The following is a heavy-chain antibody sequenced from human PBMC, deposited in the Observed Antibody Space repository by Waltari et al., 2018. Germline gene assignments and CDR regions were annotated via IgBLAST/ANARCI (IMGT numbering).Heavy chain of an antibody. CDR2: ISSSGSTI. CDR1: GFTFSSYE. Sequence: EVQLVESGGGLVQPGGSLRLSCAASGFTFSSYEMNWVRQAPGKGLEWVSYISSSGSTIYYADSVKGRFTISRDNAKNSLYLQMNSLRAEDTAVYYCARVQYSSGWSYYYYYGMDVWGQGTTVTVSS. V-gene: IGHV3-48*03. CDR3: ARVQYSSGWSYYYYYGMDV. D-gene: IGHD6-19*01. J-gene: IGHJ6*02.